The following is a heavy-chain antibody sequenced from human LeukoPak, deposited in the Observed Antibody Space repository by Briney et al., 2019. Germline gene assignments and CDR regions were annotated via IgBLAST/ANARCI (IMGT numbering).Heavy chain of an antibody. D-gene: IGHD6-13*01. V-gene: IGHV3-53*01. CDR1: GFTVSTNY. J-gene: IGHJ4*02. CDR2: LYSVGDT. Sequence: PGGSLGLSCAASGFTVSTNYMNWVRQAPGKGLEWVSVLYSVGDTYYGDSVKGRFTISRDNSKNTLYLQMNSLRAEDTAVYYCAGTKNIAAAGRLDYWGQGTLVTVSS. CDR3: AGTKNIAAAGRLDY.